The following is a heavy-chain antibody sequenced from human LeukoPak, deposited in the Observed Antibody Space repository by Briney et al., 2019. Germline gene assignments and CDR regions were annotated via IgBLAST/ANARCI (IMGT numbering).Heavy chain of an antibody. D-gene: IGHD3-22*01. CDR2: ISSSGRTI. CDR3: AKDDAYDSSGYYWDPIQLSLDY. J-gene: IGHJ4*02. CDR1: GFTFSSYE. Sequence: GGSLRLSCAASGFTFSSYEMKWVRQAPGKGLEWVSYISSSGRTIYYADSVKGRFTISRDNSKNTLYLQMNSLRAEDTAVYYCAKDDAYDSSGYYWDPIQLSLDYWGQGTLVTVSS. V-gene: IGHV3-48*03.